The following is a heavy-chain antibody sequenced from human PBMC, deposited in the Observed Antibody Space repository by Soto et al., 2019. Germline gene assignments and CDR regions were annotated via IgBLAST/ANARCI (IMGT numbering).Heavy chain of an antibody. CDR3: ARRRANCNYLNGPNDAFDI. D-gene: IGHD1-7*01. J-gene: IGHJ3*02. CDR1: GYTFTSYG. CDR2: ISAYNGNT. Sequence: GASVKVSCKASGYTFTSYGISWVRQAPGQGLEWMGWISAYNGNTNYAQKLQGRVTMTTDTSTSTAYMELRSLRPDDTAVYYCARRRANCNYLNGPNDAFDISGQGTKVTVSS. V-gene: IGHV1-18*01.